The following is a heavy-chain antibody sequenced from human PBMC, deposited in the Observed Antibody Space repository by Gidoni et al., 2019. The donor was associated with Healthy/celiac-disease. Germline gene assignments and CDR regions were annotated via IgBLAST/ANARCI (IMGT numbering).Heavy chain of an antibody. V-gene: IGHV3-33*01. Sequence: QVQLVESGGGVVQPGRSLRLSCAASGFTFSSYGMPWVRQAPGKGLEWVAVIWYDGSNKYYADSVKGRFTISRDNSKNTLYLQMNSLRAEDTAVYYCARDYSSWGLYYYYMDVWGKGTTVTVSS. D-gene: IGHD6-6*01. CDR3: ARDYSSWGLYYYYMDV. J-gene: IGHJ6*03. CDR2: IWYDGSNK. CDR1: GFTFSSYG.